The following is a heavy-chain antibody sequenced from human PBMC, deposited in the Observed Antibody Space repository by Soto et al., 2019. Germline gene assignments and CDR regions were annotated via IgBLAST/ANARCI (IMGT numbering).Heavy chain of an antibody. J-gene: IGHJ6*02. CDR3: ARDYSNHRNNYYYGMDV. CDR1: GFTFSSYA. Sequence: PGGSLRLSCAASGFTFSSYAMHWVRQAPGKGLEWVAVISYDGSNKYYADSVKGRFTISRDNSKNTLYLQMNSLRAEDTAVYYCARDYSNHRNNYYYGMDVWGQGTTVTVSS. D-gene: IGHD4-4*01. V-gene: IGHV3-30-3*01. CDR2: ISYDGSNK.